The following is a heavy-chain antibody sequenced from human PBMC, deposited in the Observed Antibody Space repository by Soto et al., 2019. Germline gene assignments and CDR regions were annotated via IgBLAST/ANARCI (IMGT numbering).Heavy chain of an antibody. CDR2: IYYSGST. J-gene: IGHJ2*01. V-gene: IGHV4-59*01. Sequence: SETLSLTCTVSGGSISSYYWSWIRQPPGKGLEWIGYIYYSGSTNYNPSLKSRVTISVDTSKNQFSLKLSSVTAADTAVYYCASATDATPTPYWYFDLWGRGTLVTVSS. D-gene: IGHD2-15*01. CDR1: GGSISSYY. CDR3: ASATDATPTPYWYFDL.